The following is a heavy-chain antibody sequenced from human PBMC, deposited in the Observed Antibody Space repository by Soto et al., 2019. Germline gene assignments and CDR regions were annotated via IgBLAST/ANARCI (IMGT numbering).Heavy chain of an antibody. Sequence: QVQLVESGGGVVQPGRSLRLSCAASGFTFSNFGMQWVRQAPGKGLEWVASISYDGNIRYSADSVKGRFTISRDNSKNTLYLQMNSLRSEDTAVYYCARSWGPLTAAVDDNWGKGTLVTVSS. CDR2: ISYDGNIR. D-gene: IGHD6-13*01. CDR3: ARSWGPLTAAVDDN. V-gene: IGHV3-30*03. J-gene: IGHJ4*02. CDR1: GFTFSNFG.